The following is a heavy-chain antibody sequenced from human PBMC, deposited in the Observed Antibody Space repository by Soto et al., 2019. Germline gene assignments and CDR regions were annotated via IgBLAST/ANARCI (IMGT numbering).Heavy chain of an antibody. D-gene: IGHD4-4*01. CDR1: GFTFSSYG. J-gene: IGHJ4*02. V-gene: IGHV3-30*18. CDR3: AKDLSEATVTTDDY. CDR2: ISYDGSNK. Sequence: PXVSLRLSCAASGFTFSSYGMHGVRQAPGKGLEWVAVISYDGSNKYYADSVKGRFTISRDNSKNTLYLQMNSLRAEDTAVYYCAKDLSEATVTTDDYWGQGTLVTVSS.